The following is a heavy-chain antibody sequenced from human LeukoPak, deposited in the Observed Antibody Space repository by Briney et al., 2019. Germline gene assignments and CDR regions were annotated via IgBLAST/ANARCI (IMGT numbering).Heavy chain of an antibody. CDR2: INSISGEI. Sequence: GGSLRLSCVASGFTFSYYSMNWVRQAPGKGLEWVSYINSISGEIWYADSVKGRFTISRDDAKNSLYLQMNSLRAEDTAVYYCAKDLTGVNYCLDQWGQGTLVTVSS. J-gene: IGHJ4*02. CDR1: GFTFSYYS. D-gene: IGHD1-7*01. CDR3: AKDLTGVNYCLDQ. V-gene: IGHV3-48*01.